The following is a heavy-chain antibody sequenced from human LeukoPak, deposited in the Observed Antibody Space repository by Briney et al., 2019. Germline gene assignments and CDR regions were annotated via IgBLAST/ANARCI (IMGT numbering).Heavy chain of an antibody. J-gene: IGHJ4*02. V-gene: IGHV4-39*01. CDR1: GGSISISSYY. CDR3: ARHVWLQPFDY. Sequence: PSETLSLTCTVSGGSISISSYYWPWIRQPPAKGLEWIGSIYYSGSTYYNPSLKSRVTISVDTSKNQFSLKLSSVAAADTAVYYCARHVWLQPFDYWGQGTLVTVSS. CDR2: IYYSGST. D-gene: IGHD3-9*01.